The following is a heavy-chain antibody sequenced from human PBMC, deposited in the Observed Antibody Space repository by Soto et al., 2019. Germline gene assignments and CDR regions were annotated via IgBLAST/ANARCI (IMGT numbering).Heavy chain of an antibody. J-gene: IGHJ3*02. CDR3: AKDPDYGGNLAFAFDI. CDR1: GFTFSSYC. D-gene: IGHD4-17*01. Sequence: GGALRLSCAASGFTFSSYCMHWVRQAPGKGLEWVAVISYDGSNKYYADSVKGRFTISRDNSKNTLYLQMNSLRAEDTAVYYCAKDPDYGGNLAFAFDIWGQGTMVTVSS. V-gene: IGHV3-30*18. CDR2: ISYDGSNK.